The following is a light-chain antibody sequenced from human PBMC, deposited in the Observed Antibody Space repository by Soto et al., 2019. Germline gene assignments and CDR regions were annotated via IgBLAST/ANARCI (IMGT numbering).Light chain of an antibody. Sequence: ETVMTQSPATLSVAPGERATLSCRASQSVSSNLAWYQQKPGQAPRLLIYRASTRATGIPARFSGSGSGTEFTLSISSLQSEDFAVYYCQKYNNWPSWTFGQGTKVDIK. V-gene: IGKV3-15*01. J-gene: IGKJ1*01. CDR2: RAS. CDR1: QSVSSN. CDR3: QKYNNWPSWT.